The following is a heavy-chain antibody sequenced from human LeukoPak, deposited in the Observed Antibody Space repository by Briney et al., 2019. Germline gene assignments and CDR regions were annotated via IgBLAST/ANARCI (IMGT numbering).Heavy chain of an antibody. J-gene: IGHJ4*02. CDR2: ISGSGGST. D-gene: IGHD2-15*01. Sequence: GGSLRLSCAASGFSFSSHAMSWVRQAPGKGLEWVSAISGSGGSTYYADSVKGRFTISTDNSKNTLYLQMNSLRAEDTAVYYCAKVAGCGCSGGSCYCVDYWGQGTLVTVSS. V-gene: IGHV3-23*01. CDR1: GFSFSSHA. CDR3: AKVAGCGCSGGSCYCVDY.